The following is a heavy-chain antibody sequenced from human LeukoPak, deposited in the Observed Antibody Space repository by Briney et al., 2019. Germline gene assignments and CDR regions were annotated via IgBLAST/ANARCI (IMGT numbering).Heavy chain of an antibody. V-gene: IGHV1-69*13. D-gene: IGHD7-27*01. CDR3: ARETNWGSLDYYYYYMDV. Sequence: VASVKVSCKASGGTFSSYAISRVRQAPGQGLEWMGGIIPIFGTANYAQKFQGRVTITADESTSTAYMELSSLRSEDTAVYYCARETNWGSLDYYYYYMDVWGKGTTVTVSS. CDR2: IIPIFGTA. J-gene: IGHJ6*03. CDR1: GGTFSSYA.